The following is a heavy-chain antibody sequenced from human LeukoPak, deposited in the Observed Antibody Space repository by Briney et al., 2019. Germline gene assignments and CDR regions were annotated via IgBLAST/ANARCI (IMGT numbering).Heavy chain of an antibody. CDR3: ARGTGNAFDI. D-gene: IGHD1-14*01. CDR1: GGSISSGSYD. Sequence: SETLSLTCTVSGGSISSGSYDWSWIRQPAGKGLDWIGRVYTSGSTNYNPSLKSRVTISVDTSKNQFSLKLTSVTAADTAVYYCARGTGNAFDIWGQGSMVTVSS. V-gene: IGHV4-61*02. J-gene: IGHJ3*02. CDR2: VYTSGST.